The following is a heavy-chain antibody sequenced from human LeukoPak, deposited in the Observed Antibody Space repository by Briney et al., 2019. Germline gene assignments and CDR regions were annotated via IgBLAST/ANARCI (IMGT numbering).Heavy chain of an antibody. D-gene: IGHD2-2*01. CDR3: ARGGALGYCSSTSCYEYFDL. V-gene: IGHV4-34*01. Sequence: SETLSLTCTVSGGSISSYYWSWIRQPPGKGLEWIGEINHSGSTNYNPSLKSRVTISVDTSENQFSLKLSSVTAADTAVYYCARGGALGYCSSTSCYEYFDLWGRGTLVTVSS. CDR2: INHSGST. J-gene: IGHJ2*01. CDR1: GGSISSYY.